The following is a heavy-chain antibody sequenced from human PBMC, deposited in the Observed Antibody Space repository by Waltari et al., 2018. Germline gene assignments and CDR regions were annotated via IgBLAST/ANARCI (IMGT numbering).Heavy chain of an antibody. V-gene: IGHV4-59*01. D-gene: IGHD3-3*01. CDR2: ST. Sequence: STNYNPSLKSRVTISVDTSKNQFSLKLSSVTAADTAVYYCARDQPRCDFWSGYSNYYYYMDVWGKGTTVTVSS. CDR3: ARDQPRCDFWSGYSNYYYYMDV. J-gene: IGHJ6*03.